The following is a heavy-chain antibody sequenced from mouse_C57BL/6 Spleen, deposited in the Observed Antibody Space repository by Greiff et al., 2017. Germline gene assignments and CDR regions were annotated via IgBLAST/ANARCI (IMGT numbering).Heavy chain of an antibody. V-gene: IGHV14-2*01. CDR2: IDPEDGET. D-gene: IGHD1-1*01. Sequence: EVQLLQSGAELVNPGASVKLSCTASGFNIKDYYMHWVKQRTEQGLEWIGRIDPEDGETKYAPKFQGKATITADTSSHTAYLQLSSRTSEETAVYYCARTLYGRNAMYYWGQGTSVTVAS. CDR1: GFNIKDYY. J-gene: IGHJ4*01. CDR3: ARTLYGRNAMYY.